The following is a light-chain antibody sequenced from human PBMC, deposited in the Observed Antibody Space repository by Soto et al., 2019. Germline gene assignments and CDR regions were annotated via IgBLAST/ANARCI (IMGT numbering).Light chain of an antibody. CDR3: SSYTSRSTLNYV. Sequence: QSALTQPASVSVSPGQSITFSCTGTSSDVGGYNYVSWYQQHPGKAPKIMIYEVSNRPSGVSNRFSGSKSGNTASLTISGLQAEDEADYYCSSYTSRSTLNYVFGTGTKV. CDR1: SSDVGGYNY. V-gene: IGLV2-14*01. CDR2: EVS. J-gene: IGLJ1*01.